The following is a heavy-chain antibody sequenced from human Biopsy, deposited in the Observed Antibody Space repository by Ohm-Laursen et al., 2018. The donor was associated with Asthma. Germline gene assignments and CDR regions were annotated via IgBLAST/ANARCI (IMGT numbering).Heavy chain of an antibody. CDR1: GTTFSSYS. CDR3: ARGDSSNWSHYYFDY. Sequence: SVKVSCNASGTTFSSYSFSWVRQAPGQGLEWMGGIIPVFPTANYPQKFQGRVTISADESTKTAYMELSSLTSEDTAVYYCARGDSSNWSHYYFDYWGQGTLVTVSS. J-gene: IGHJ4*02. D-gene: IGHD3-22*01. CDR2: IIPVFPTA. V-gene: IGHV1-69*13.